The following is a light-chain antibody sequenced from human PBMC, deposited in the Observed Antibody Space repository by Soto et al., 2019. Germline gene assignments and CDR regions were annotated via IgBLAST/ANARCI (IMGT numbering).Light chain of an antibody. CDR3: QQHYNTPLT. J-gene: IGKJ4*01. CDR2: WAS. Sequence: DIVMTQSPDSLAVSLGERATINCKSSQSVLYSSNNKNYLAWYQQKAGQPPKLLIYWASTRQSGVPDRFSGSGSGTDFTLTISSLQAEDVAVYYCQQHYNTPLTFGGGTKVEIK. CDR1: QSVLYSSNNKNY. V-gene: IGKV4-1*01.